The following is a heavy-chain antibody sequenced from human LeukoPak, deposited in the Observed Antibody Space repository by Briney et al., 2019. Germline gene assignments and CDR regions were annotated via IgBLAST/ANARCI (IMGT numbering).Heavy chain of an antibody. D-gene: IGHD2-2*01. CDR1: GDSITSSGVY. Sequence: SETLSLTCTVAGDSITSSGVYWGWVRQPPGKGLEWVGCAYYGGDTYSNPSLKSRITISFDTSKNQFSLSLSSVTAADTALYFCARLFSSSWPYFYGLGAWGQGTPVTVSS. CDR2: AYYGGDT. J-gene: IGHJ6*02. CDR3: ARLFSSSWPYFYGLGA. V-gene: IGHV4-39*01.